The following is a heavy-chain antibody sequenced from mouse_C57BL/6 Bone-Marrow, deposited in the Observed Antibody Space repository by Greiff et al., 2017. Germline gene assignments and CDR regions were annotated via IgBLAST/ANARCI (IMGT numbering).Heavy chain of an antibody. D-gene: IGHD2-1*01. CDR3: ARWGKGWYFDV. Sequence: QVQLQQSGAELARPGASVKLSCKASGYTFTSYGISWVKQRPGQGLEWIGEIYPRSGNTYYNEKFKGKATLTADKSSSTAYMELRSLTSEDSAVYFCARWGKGWYFDVWGTGTTVTVSS. CDR1: GYTFTSYG. V-gene: IGHV1-81*01. CDR2: IYPRSGNT. J-gene: IGHJ1*03.